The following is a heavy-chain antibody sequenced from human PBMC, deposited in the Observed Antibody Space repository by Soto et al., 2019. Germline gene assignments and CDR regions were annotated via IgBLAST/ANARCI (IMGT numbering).Heavy chain of an antibody. V-gene: IGHV3-15*01. CDR3: RRDWDYPVL. J-gene: IGHJ4*02. CDR2: VRSKADGGTT. Sequence: GGSLRLSCAASGFTFANAWMSWVRQAPGKGLEWVGRVRSKADGGTTDYAAPVKGRFTISRHDSENTLYLQMNSLKIDDTAVYYCRRDWDYPVLWGQGTLVTVSS. D-gene: IGHD1-7*01. CDR1: GFTFANAW.